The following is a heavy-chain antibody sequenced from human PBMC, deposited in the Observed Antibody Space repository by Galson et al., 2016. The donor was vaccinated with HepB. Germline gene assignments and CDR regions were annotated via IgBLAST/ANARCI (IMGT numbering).Heavy chain of an antibody. V-gene: IGHV3-23*01. D-gene: IGHD3-10*01. Sequence: SLRLSCAASGFTFSSYPMPWVRQAPGRGLDLVSSIDSGGGGRTYYADSVKGRFIISRDNSKTAPYLQMNSLRAEDTAVYYCAKGGFRRLDTWGQGTLVTVSS. CDR1: GFTFSSYP. CDR2: IDSGGGGRT. J-gene: IGHJ5*02. CDR3: AKGGFRRLDT.